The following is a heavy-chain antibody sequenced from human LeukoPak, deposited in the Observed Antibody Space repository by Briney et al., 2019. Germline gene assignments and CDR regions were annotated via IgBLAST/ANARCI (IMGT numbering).Heavy chain of an antibody. D-gene: IGHD2-15*01. Sequence: ASVKVSCKASGGTFSSYAISWVRQAPGQGLEWMGWINPNSGGTNYAQKFQGRVTMTRDTSISTAYMELSRLRSDDTAVYYCARVGSGYCSGGSCYYFDYWGQGTLVTVSS. J-gene: IGHJ4*02. V-gene: IGHV1-2*02. CDR3: ARVGSGYCSGGSCYYFDY. CDR1: GGTFSSYA. CDR2: INPNSGGT.